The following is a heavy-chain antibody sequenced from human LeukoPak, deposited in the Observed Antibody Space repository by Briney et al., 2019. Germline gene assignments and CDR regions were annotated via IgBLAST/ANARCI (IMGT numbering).Heavy chain of an antibody. CDR3: ARVGGTQPNWFDP. CDR2: IIPIFGTA. D-gene: IGHD3-16*01. CDR1: GGTFSSYA. J-gene: IGHJ5*02. Sequence: SVKVSCKASGGTFSSYAISWVRQAPGQGLEWMGGIIPIFGTANYAQKFQGRVTITADKSTSTAYMELSSLRSEDTAVYYCARVGGTQPNWFDPWGQGTLVTVSS. V-gene: IGHV1-69*06.